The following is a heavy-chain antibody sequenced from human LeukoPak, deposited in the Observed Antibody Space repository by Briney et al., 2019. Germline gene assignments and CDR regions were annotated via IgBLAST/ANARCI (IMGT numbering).Heavy chain of an antibody. CDR2: IIPILGIA. CDR3: AGPGYSSADYYYYGMDV. Sequence: SVKVCCKASGGTFSSYAISWVRQAPGQGLEWMGRIIPILGIANYAQKFQGRVTITADKSTSTAYMELSSLRSEDTAVYYCAGPGYSSADYYYYGMDVWGQGTTVTVSS. CDR1: GGTFSSYA. J-gene: IGHJ6*02. V-gene: IGHV1-69*04. D-gene: IGHD4-11*01.